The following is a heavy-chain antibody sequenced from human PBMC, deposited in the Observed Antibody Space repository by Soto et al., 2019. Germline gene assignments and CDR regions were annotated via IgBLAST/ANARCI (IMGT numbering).Heavy chain of an antibody. CDR2: ISYDGSNK. CDR1: GFTFSSYA. CDR3: AREQRRGSGYPGGY. Sequence: QVQLVESGGGVVQPGRSLRLSCAASGFTFSSYAMHWVRQAPGKGLEWVAVISYDGSNKYYADSVKGRFTISRDNSKNTLYLQMKSLRAEDTAVYYCAREQRRGSGYPGGYWGQGTLVTVSA. V-gene: IGHV3-30-3*01. D-gene: IGHD3-22*01. J-gene: IGHJ4*02.